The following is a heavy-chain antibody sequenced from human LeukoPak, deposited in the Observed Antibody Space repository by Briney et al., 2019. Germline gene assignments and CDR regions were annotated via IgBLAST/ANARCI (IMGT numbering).Heavy chain of an antibody. CDR1: GFTFDDYG. Sequence: PGGSLRLSRAASGFTFDDYGMSWVRQAPGKGLEWVSGINWNGGSTGYADSVKGRFTISRDNAKNSLYLQMNSLRAEDTALYYCAREDCSGGSCEYYYYYMDVWGKGTTVTVSS. D-gene: IGHD2-15*01. CDR3: AREDCSGGSCEYYYYYMDV. V-gene: IGHV3-20*04. J-gene: IGHJ6*03. CDR2: INWNGGST.